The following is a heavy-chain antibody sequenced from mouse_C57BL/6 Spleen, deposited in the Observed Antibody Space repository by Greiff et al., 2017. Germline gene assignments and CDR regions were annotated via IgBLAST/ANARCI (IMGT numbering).Heavy chain of an antibody. D-gene: IGHD2-3*01. V-gene: IGHV1-22*01. J-gene: IGHJ4*01. CDR2: INPNNGGT. CDR3: ARSFYDGYYIYYAMDY. CDR1: GYTFTDYN. Sequence: VQLQQSGPELVKPGASVKMSCKASGYTFTDYNMHWVKQSHGKSLEWIGYINPNNGGTSYNQKFKGKATLTVNKSSSTAYMELRSLTSEDSAVYYCARSFYDGYYIYYAMDYWGQGTSVTVSS.